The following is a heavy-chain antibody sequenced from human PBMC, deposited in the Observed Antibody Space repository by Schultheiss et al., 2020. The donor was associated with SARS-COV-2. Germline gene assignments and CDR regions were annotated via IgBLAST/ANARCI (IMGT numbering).Heavy chain of an antibody. CDR2: ISGSGGST. CDR3: AKEGANYDFWSGYLGADAFDI. V-gene: IGHV3-23*01. J-gene: IGHJ3*02. CDR1: GFTFSSYA. D-gene: IGHD3-3*01. Sequence: GGSLRLSCAASGFTFSSYAMSWVRQAPGKGLEWVSAISGSGGSTYYADSVKGRFTISRDNSKNTLYLQMNSLRAEDTAVYYCAKEGANYDFWSGYLGADAFDIWGQGTMVTVSS.